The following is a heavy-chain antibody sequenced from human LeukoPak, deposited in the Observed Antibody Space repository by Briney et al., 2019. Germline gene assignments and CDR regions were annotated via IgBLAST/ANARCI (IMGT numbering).Heavy chain of an antibody. CDR1: APSVSSGSSC. V-gene: IGHV4-61*01. CDR2: IYYSGNS. Sequence: SETLSLTCTVFAPSVSSGSSCSGWIRQPPGKGLQWIGYIYYSGNSNHNPSLKSRVTISVDTSKTQFSLKLSSVTAADTAAYYYARATRGCGGVGYFQHWGQGTLVTVSS. CDR3: ARATRGCGGVGYFQH. D-gene: IGHD2-21*01. J-gene: IGHJ1*01.